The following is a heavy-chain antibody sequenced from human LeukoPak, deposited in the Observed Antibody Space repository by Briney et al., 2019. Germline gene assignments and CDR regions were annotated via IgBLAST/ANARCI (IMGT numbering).Heavy chain of an antibody. J-gene: IGHJ4*02. CDR1: GFTFSSYS. V-gene: IGHV3-21*01. CDR2: ISSSSSYI. Sequence: GGSLRLPCAASGFTFSSYSMNWVRQAPGKGLEWVSSISSSSSYIYYADSVKGRFTISRDNAKNSLYLQMNSLRAEDTAVYYCARDSTYDFWSGYLYPPDYWGQGTLATVSS. D-gene: IGHD3-3*01. CDR3: ARDSTYDFWSGYLYPPDY.